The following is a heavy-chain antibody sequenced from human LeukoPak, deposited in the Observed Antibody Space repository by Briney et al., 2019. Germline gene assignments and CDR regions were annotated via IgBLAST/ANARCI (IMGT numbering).Heavy chain of an antibody. J-gene: IGHJ4*02. V-gene: IGHV1-46*01. CDR1: GYTFGEHH. CDR2: ITPTSGDT. D-gene: IGHD3-10*01. CDR3: ARDTYGSDY. Sequence: ASVKVSCKASGYTFGEHHMHWVRQAPGQGLEWMGKITPTSGDTMYAQKFQDRVTMTRDMSTSTVYMELSSLRSEDTAVYFCARDTYGSDYWGQGTRVTVSA.